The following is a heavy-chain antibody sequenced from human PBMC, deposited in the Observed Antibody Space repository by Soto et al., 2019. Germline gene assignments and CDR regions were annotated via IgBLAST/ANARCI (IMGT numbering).Heavy chain of an antibody. D-gene: IGHD4-17*01. Sequence: SSEILSLTCTVSGGSISSYYWSWIRQPPGKGLEWIGYIYYSGSTNYNPSLKSRVTISVDTSKNQFSLKLSSVTAADTAVYYCARWYGDFRDWFDPWGQGTLVTVSS. CDR2: IYYSGST. CDR3: ARWYGDFRDWFDP. V-gene: IGHV4-59*01. J-gene: IGHJ5*02. CDR1: GGSISSYY.